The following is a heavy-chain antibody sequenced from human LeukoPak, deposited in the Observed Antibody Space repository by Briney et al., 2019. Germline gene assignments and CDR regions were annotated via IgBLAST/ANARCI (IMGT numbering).Heavy chain of an antibody. CDR2: IYHRGST. V-gene: IGHV4-4*02. CDR1: GGSISSNNW. CDR3: ARVAYYDSGSPKKWRWFDP. D-gene: IGHD3-10*01. J-gene: IGHJ5*02. Sequence: PSGTLALTCAVSGGSISSNNWWSWVRQPLGKGLEWIGEIYHRGSTKYNPSLKSRVTISVDKSQNQLSLKLSSVTAADTGVYYCARVAYYDSGSPKKWRWFDPWGQGTLVTVSS.